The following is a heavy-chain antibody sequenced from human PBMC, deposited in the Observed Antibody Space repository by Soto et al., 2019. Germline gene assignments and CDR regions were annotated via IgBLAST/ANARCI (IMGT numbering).Heavy chain of an antibody. J-gene: IGHJ6*02. Sequence: PVGSLRLSCAASGFTFSNAWMSWVRQAPGKGLEWVGRIKSKTDGGTTDYAAPVKGRFTISRDDSKNTLYLQMNSLKTEDTAVYYCTTCTSCPRGGYYYYYYGMDVWGQGTTVTVSS. D-gene: IGHD2-2*01. CDR3: TTCTSCPRGGYYYYYYGMDV. CDR2: IKSKTDGGTT. CDR1: GFTFSNAW. V-gene: IGHV3-15*01.